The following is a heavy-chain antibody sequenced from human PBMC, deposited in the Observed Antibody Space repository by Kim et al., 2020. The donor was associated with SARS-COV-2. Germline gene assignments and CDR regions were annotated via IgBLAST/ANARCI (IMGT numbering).Heavy chain of an antibody. CDR1: GLTFSRFG. V-gene: IGHV3-33*01. CDR2: IWYDGSQI. CDR3: AGSSDFDPFDY. Sequence: GGSLRLSCVTSGLTFSRFGMHWVRQAPGKGLEWMALIWYDGSQIYYADSVRGRFTISRDNSKDTLYSQMNSLRVDDTAVYYCAGSSDFDPFDYWGQGTL. J-gene: IGHJ4*02. D-gene: IGHD5-12*01.